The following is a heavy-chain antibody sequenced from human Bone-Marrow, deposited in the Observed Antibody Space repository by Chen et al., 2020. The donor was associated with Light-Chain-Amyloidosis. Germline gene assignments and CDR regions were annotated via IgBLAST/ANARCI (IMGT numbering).Heavy chain of an antibody. V-gene: IGHV4-39*01. D-gene: IGHD3-10*01. CDR2: IYYSGST. J-gene: IGHJ5*02. CDR3: ARHVIWFGGGFDP. Sequence: QLQLQESGPGLVKPSETLSLTCTVSGGSISSSSYYWGWIRQPPGKGLEWIGSIYYSGSTYYNPSLKSRVTISVDTSKDQFSLKLSSVTAADTAVYYCARHVIWFGGGFDPWGQGTLVTVSS. CDR1: GGSISSSSYY.